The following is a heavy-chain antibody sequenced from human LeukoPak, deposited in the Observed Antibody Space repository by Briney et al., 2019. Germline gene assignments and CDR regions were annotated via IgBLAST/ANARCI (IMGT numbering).Heavy chain of an antibody. V-gene: IGHV1-3*01. Sequence: ASVKVSCKASGYSFTNHAIHWVRQAPGQRLEWMGWINVGNANTKYSQMFQGRVTITRDTSANTAYMELSSLRSEDTAVYYCAKEGPAYYYDSSGYYFDYWGQGTLVTVSS. CDR2: INVGNANT. J-gene: IGHJ4*02. CDR1: GYSFTNHA. CDR3: AKEGPAYYYDSSGYYFDY. D-gene: IGHD3-22*01.